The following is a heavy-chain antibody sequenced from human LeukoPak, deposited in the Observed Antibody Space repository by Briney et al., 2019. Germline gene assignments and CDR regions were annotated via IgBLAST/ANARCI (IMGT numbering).Heavy chain of an antibody. D-gene: IGHD3-22*01. CDR2: ISGSGGST. Sequence: GGSLRLSCAASGFTFSSYAMSWVRQAPGKGLEWVSAISGSGGSTYYADSVKGRFTISRDNSKNTLYLQMNSLRAEDTAVYYCAKDEPTYYYDSSPRDWFGPWGQGTLVTVSS. V-gene: IGHV3-23*01. CDR3: AKDEPTYYYDSSPRDWFGP. J-gene: IGHJ5*02. CDR1: GFTFSSYA.